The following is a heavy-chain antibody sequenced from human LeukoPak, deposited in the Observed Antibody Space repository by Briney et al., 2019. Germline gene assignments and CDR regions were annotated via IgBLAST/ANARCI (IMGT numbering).Heavy chain of an antibody. CDR3: AIHNYAGANWFDP. CDR2: IIPIFGTA. Sequence: ASVKVSCKASGGTFSSYAISWVRQAPGQGLEWMGGIIPIFGTANYAQKFQGRVTITTDESTSTAYMELSSLRSEDTAVYYCAIHNYAGANWFDPWGQGTLVTVSS. D-gene: IGHD1-1*01. J-gene: IGHJ5*02. CDR1: GGTFSSYA. V-gene: IGHV1-69*05.